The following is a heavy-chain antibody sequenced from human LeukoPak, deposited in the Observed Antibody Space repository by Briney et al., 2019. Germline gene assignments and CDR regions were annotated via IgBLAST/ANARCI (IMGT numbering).Heavy chain of an antibody. CDR2: IYYSGST. Sequence: PSETLSLTCTVSGGSISSYYWSWIRQPPGKGLEWIGYIYYSGSTNYNPSLKSRVTISVDTSKNQFSLKLSSVTAADTAVYYYASVLLGYWGQGTLVTVSS. D-gene: IGHD3-10*01. V-gene: IGHV4-59*01. J-gene: IGHJ4*02. CDR1: GGSISSYY. CDR3: ASVLLGY.